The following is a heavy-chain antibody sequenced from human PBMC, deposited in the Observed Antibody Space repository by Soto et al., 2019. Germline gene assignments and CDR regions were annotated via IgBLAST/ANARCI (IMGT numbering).Heavy chain of an antibody. CDR1: GGSFSGYY. CDR2: INHSGST. J-gene: IGHJ4*02. CDR3: ARENYYDSSGIDY. V-gene: IGHV4-34*01. Sequence: PSETLSLTCAVYGGSFSGYYWSWIRQPPGKGLEWIGEINHSGSTNYNPSLKSRVTISVDTSKNQFSLKLSSVTAADTAVYYCARENYYDSSGIDYRGQGTLVTVSS. D-gene: IGHD3-22*01.